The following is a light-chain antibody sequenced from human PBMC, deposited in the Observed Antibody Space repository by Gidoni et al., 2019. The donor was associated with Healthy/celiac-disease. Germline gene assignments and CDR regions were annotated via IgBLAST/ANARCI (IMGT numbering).Light chain of an antibody. V-gene: IGKV3-11*01. Sequence: EIVVTPSPATLSLSPGERATLSCRASQSVSSYLAWYQQKPGQAPRLLIYDASNRATGIPARFSGSGSGTDFTLTISSLEPEDFAVYYCQQRSNWPVTFGQGTKLEIK. J-gene: IGKJ2*01. CDR2: DAS. CDR3: QQRSNWPVT. CDR1: QSVSSY.